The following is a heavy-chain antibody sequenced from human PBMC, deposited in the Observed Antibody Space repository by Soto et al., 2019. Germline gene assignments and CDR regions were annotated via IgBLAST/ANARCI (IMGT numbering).Heavy chain of an antibody. V-gene: IGHV4-34*01. Sequence: QVQLQQWGAGLLKPSETLSLTCAVYGGSFSGYYWSWIRQPPGKGLEWIGEINHSGSTNYNPSLKSRVTMSVDTSKNQFSLKLSSVTAADTAVYYCARSVGFSPWGQGTLVTVSS. CDR3: ARSVGFSP. D-gene: IGHD2-2*03. CDR2: INHSGST. J-gene: IGHJ4*02. CDR1: GGSFSGYY.